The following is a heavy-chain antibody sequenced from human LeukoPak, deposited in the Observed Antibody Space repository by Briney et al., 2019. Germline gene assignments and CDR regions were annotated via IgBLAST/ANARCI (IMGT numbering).Heavy chain of an antibody. CDR1: GFTFRNYA. D-gene: IGHD4-11*01. CDR3: ARDFSNYYFDY. Sequence: PGGSLRLSCVATGFTFRNYAMHWVRQAPGKGLEWVAFISYDGNNRYSANSVKGRFTISRDTYRDTLYLQMNSLTTEDTAIYYCARDFSNYYFDYWGQGTLVTVSS. CDR2: ISYDGNNR. V-gene: IGHV3-30-3*01. J-gene: IGHJ4*02.